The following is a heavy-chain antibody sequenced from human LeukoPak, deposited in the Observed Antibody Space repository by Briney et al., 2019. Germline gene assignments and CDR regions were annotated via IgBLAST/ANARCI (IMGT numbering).Heavy chain of an antibody. J-gene: IGHJ3*01. CDR2: ISSSGSTR. D-gene: IGHD5-24*01. CDR1: GFTFSDYF. CDR3: ARAGDGYNLAL. Sequence: GGSLRLSCAASGFTFSDYFLSWIRQAPGKGLEWVSYISSSGSTRYYADSVKGRFTISRDNAKNSLYLQMNSLRAEDTAVYYCARAGDGYNLALWGQGTVITVSS. V-gene: IGHV3-11*01.